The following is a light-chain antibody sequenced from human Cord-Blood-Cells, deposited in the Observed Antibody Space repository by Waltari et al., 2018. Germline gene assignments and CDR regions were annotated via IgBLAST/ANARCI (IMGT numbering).Light chain of an antibody. J-gene: IGKJ2*01. Sequence: DIVMTQSTDSLAVSLGERATLTCKSSQSVLYSSNNKNYLAWYQQIPGQPPKLLIYWASTRESGVPDRFSGSGSGTDFTLTISSLQAEDVAVYYCLQDYSTPYTFGQGTKLEIK. CDR1: QSVLYSSNNKNY. CDR3: LQDYSTPYT. CDR2: WAS. V-gene: IGKV4-1*01.